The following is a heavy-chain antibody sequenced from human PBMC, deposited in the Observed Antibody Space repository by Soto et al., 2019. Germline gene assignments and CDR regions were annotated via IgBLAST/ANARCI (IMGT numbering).Heavy chain of an antibody. J-gene: IGHJ5*02. CDR1: GGTFSIYG. D-gene: IGHD2-2*01. CDR2: IIPIFGTP. Sequence: QVQLVQSGAEVKKPGSSVKVSCKASGGTFSIYGISWVRQAPGQGLEWMGGIIPIFGTPNYAQKFQGRVTIMADESTRTAYRELSSLGSEDTAVYYCARDVWRDPDCISPSCYYNWFDPWGQGTLVTVSS. CDR3: ARDVWRDPDCISPSCYYNWFDP. V-gene: IGHV1-69*12.